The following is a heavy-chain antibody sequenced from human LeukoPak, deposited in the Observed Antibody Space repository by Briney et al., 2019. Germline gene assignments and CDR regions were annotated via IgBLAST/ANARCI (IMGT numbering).Heavy chain of an antibody. CDR1: GFTSIAYA. J-gene: IGHJ4*02. V-gene: IGHV3-23*01. CDR3: VRGCSDTCYRFDY. D-gene: IGHD2-15*01. CDR2: ISGGGVTT. Sequence: PGGSLRLSCVGSGFTSIAYALTWARQAPGKGLEWVSGISGGGVTTYYADSVKGRFTISRDNSKNTLYLQMNSLRAEDTAIYYCVRGCSDTCYRFDYWGQGTLVTVSS.